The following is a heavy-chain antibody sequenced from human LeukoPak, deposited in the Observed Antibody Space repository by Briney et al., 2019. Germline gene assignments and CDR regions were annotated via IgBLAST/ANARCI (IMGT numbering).Heavy chain of an antibody. CDR1: GGSISSYY. Sequence: PSETLSLTCTVSGGSISSYYWSWIRQPAGKGLEWIGRIYISGSGSTNYNPSLKSRVTISVDTSKNQFSLRLSSVTAADTAVYYCARVTGYMTEDYFDYWGQGTLITVSS. D-gene: IGHD6-13*01. V-gene: IGHV4-4*07. CDR3: ARVTGYMTEDYFDY. J-gene: IGHJ4*02. CDR2: IYISGSGST.